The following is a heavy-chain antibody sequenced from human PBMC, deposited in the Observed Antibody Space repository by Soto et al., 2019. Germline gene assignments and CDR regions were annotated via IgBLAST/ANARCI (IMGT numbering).Heavy chain of an antibody. J-gene: IGHJ6*02. CDR3: ARDFWFEELSGGYYYYAMDV. CDR1: GGSISSSY. Sequence: QVQLQESGPGLVKPSETLSLTCTVSGGSISSSYWSWIRQPPGKGLEWIGYIYYTGSTYYSPSLKSRVIISVDASKSQFSLKLSSVTAADTAVYYCARDFWFEELSGGYYYYAMDVWGQGTTVTVSS. CDR2: IYYTGST. D-gene: IGHD3-10*01. V-gene: IGHV4-59*01.